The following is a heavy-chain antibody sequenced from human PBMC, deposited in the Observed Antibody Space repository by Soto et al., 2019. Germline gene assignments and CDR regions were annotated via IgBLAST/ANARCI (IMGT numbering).Heavy chain of an antibody. CDR2: IWYDGSNK. V-gene: IGHV3-33*01. J-gene: IGHJ3*02. CDR3: ARDRAGDYCSGGSCYGEAFDI. D-gene: IGHD2-15*01. CDR1: GLTLSSYG. Sequence: AGSLRLSCAASGLTLSSYGMRWVRQAPGKGLEWVAVIWYDGSNKYYADSVKGRFTISRDNSKNTLYLQMNSLRAEDTAVYYCARDRAGDYCSGGSCYGEAFDIWGQGTMVTVSS.